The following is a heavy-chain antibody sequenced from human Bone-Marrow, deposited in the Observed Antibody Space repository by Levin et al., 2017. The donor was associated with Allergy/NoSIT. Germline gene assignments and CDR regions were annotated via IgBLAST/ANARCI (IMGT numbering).Heavy chain of an antibody. CDR2: IKQDGSEK. Sequence: PGGSLRLSCAASGFTFSSYWMSWVRQAPGKGLEWVANIKQDGSEKYYVDSVKGRFTISRDNAKNSLYLQMNSLRAEDTAVYYCARARFSEDDSSGYSNYFDYWGQGTLVTVSS. CDR1: GFTFSSYW. CDR3: ARARFSEDDSSGYSNYFDY. J-gene: IGHJ4*02. V-gene: IGHV3-7*01. D-gene: IGHD3-22*01.